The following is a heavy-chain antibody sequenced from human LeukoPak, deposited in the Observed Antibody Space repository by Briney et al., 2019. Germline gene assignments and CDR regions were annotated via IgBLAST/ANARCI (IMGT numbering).Heavy chain of an antibody. D-gene: IGHD5-24*01. V-gene: IGHV3-66*01. CDR3: AMDSSWLPLKFDY. Sequence: QPGGSLRLSCAASGFIVSTNYMSWVRQAPGKGLEWVSVLYSGGTTYYADSVKGRFTISRDNSKNTLYLQMNSLRAEDTAVYYCAMDSSWLPLKFDYWGQGTPVTVST. J-gene: IGHJ4*02. CDR1: GFIVSTNY. CDR2: LYSGGTT.